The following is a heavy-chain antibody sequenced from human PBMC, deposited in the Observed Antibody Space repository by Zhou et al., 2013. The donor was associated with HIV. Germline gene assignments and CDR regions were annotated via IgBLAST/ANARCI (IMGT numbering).Heavy chain of an antibody. D-gene: IGHD3-22*01. Sequence: QVQLVQSGAEVKKPGSSVKVSCKASGGTFSSYAISWVRQAPGQGLEWMGRIIPMFGIANYAQKFQGRVTITADKSTSIAYLELRSLRSADTALYYCARGPYYSTTSGGPLHIWGQGTKVTVSS. CDR2: IIPMFGIA. J-gene: IGHJ3*02. V-gene: IGHV1-69*04. CDR1: GGTFSSYA. CDR3: ARGPYYSTTSGGPLHI.